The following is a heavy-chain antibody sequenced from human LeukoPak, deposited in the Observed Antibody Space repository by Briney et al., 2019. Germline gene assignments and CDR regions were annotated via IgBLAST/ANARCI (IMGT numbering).Heavy chain of an antibody. CDR1: AFAFSSNW. J-gene: IGHJ4*02. CDR3: ARDVHPRYYLPDY. V-gene: IGHV3-7*04. D-gene: IGHD1-26*01. Sequence: GGSLRLSCVASAFAFSSNWMSWVSQAPGKGLEWVASIKEDGSETYYVDSVKGRFTISRDNAKNSLYLQMDSLRAEDTAVYYCARDVHPRYYLPDYWGQGTLVTVSS. CDR2: IKEDGSET.